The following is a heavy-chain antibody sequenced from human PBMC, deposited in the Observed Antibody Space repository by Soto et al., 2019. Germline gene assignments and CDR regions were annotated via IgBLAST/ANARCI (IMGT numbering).Heavy chain of an antibody. Sequence: SETLSLTCTVSGGSISSYYWSWIRQPPGKGLEWIGYIYYSGSTNYNPSLKGRVTISVDTSKNQFSLKLSSVTAADTAVYYCARGYYDSSIDYWGQGTLVTVSS. CDR2: IYYSGST. V-gene: IGHV4-59*01. J-gene: IGHJ4*02. CDR3: ARGYYDSSIDY. D-gene: IGHD3-22*01. CDR1: GGSISSYY.